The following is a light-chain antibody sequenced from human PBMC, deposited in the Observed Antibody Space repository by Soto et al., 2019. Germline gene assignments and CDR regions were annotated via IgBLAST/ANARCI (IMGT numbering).Light chain of an antibody. CDR2: GAS. V-gene: IGKV3-20*01. CDR1: QSVSSNY. J-gene: IGKJ3*01. Sequence: EIVLTQYPGTVSLSPGERATLSCRASQSVSSNYLTWYQQKPGQAPRLLIYGASSRATGIPDRFSGSGSGADFTLTISRLEPEDFAVYYCQQYGSSPFTFGPGTKVDIK. CDR3: QQYGSSPFT.